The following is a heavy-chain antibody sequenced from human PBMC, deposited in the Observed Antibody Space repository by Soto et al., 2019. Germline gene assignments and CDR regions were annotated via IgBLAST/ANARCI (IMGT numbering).Heavy chain of an antibody. CDR3: ARGDCSSTSCRIFDY. CDR2: ISGSSSTI. Sequence: GGSLRLSCAASGFTLSSYALHWFRQAPGRGLEWISYISGSSSTIYYADSVKGRFTISRDNAKNSVYLQMNSLRDEDTAVYYCARGDCSSTSCRIFDYWGQGT. V-gene: IGHV3-48*02. J-gene: IGHJ4*02. CDR1: GFTLSSYA. D-gene: IGHD2-2*01.